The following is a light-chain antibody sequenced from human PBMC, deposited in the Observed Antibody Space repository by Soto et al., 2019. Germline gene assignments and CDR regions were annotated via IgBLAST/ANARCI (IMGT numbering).Light chain of an antibody. CDR3: SSYAGSSNVV. V-gene: IGLV2-8*01. Sequence: QSALTQPPSASGSPGQSVTISCTGTSSDVGGYDFVSWYQQHPGKAPKLMIYDVNKRPSGVPDRFSGSKSGNTASLTVSGLQTEDEADYYCSSYAGSSNVVFGIGTKLTVL. CDR1: SSDVGGYDF. J-gene: IGLJ1*01. CDR2: DVN.